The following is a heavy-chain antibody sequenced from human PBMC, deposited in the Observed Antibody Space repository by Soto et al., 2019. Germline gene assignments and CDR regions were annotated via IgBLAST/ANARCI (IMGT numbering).Heavy chain of an antibody. CDR3: ARSTVTTLGYYYYGMDV. CDR1: GGTFSSYA. D-gene: IGHD4-4*01. Sequence: SVKVSCKASGGTFSSYAISWVRQAPGQGLEWMGGSIPIFGTANYAQKFQGRVTITTDESTSTAYMELSSLRSEDTAVYYCARSTVTTLGYYYYGMDVWGQVTTVTVS. V-gene: IGHV1-69*05. J-gene: IGHJ6*02. CDR2: SIPIFGTA.